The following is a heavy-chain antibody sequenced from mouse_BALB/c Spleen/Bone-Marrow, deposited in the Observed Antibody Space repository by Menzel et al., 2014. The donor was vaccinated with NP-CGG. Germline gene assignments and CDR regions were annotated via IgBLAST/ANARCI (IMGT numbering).Heavy chain of an antibody. CDR1: GYAFSSSW. CDR2: IYPGDGDT. J-gene: IGHJ1*01. V-gene: IGHV1-82*01. CDR3: ARRRGYDRYFDV. Sequence: VQLQESGPELVKPGASVKISCKASGYAFSSSWMNWVKQRPGQGLEWIGRIYPGDGDTNYNGKFKGKATLTADKSSSTAYMQLSSLTSVDSAVYFCARRRGYDRYFDVWGAGTTVTVSS. D-gene: IGHD2-2*01.